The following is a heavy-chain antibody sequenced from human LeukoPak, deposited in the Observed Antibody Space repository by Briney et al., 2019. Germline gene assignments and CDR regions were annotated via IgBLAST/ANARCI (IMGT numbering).Heavy chain of an antibody. Sequence: GGSLRLSCAASGFIFSDYGITWVRQAPGKGLEWASGISGSGANTYFADSVKGRFTISRDNAKNSLYLQMNSLRVEDTAVYYCARVAKYYYGSETYYFFEHWGQGTPVTASS. CDR2: ISGSGANT. CDR1: GFIFSDYG. CDR3: ARVAKYYYGSETYYFFEH. D-gene: IGHD3-10*01. J-gene: IGHJ4*02. V-gene: IGHV3-21*01.